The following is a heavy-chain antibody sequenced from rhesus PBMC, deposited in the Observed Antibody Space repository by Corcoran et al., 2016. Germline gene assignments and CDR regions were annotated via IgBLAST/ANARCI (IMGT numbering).Heavy chain of an antibody. J-gene: IGHJ4*01. V-gene: IGHV2-174*01. D-gene: IGHD4-29*01. Sequence: QVTLKESGPALVKPTQTLTLTCTFSWFSISTHGMGVGWIRQPPGNALEWLALIYWDDDQYYSTYLKSILPISKDTSKNQVVFTLTNMDPVDTATYFGARRPHYGNFDYWGQGVLVIVSS. CDR3: ARRPHYGNFDY. CDR1: WFSISTHGMG. CDR2: IYWDDDQ.